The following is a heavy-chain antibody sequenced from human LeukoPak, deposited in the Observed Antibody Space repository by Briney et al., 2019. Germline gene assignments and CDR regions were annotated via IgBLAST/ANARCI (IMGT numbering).Heavy chain of an antibody. V-gene: IGHV1-46*01. CDR1: GYTFTGYY. Sequence: ASVKVSCKASGYTFTGYYMHWVRQAPGQGFEWMGIINPSGGSTSYAQKFQGRVTMTRDMSTSTVYMELSSLRSDDTAVYYCARQGYGVTSQGAADYWGQGTLVTVSS. D-gene: IGHD4-23*01. CDR2: INPSGGST. CDR3: ARQGYGVTSQGAADY. J-gene: IGHJ4*02.